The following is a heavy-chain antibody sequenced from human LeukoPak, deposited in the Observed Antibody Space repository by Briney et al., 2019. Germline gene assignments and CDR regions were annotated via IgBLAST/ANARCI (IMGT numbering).Heavy chain of an antibody. CDR3: ARGGSGNSNWFDP. J-gene: IGHJ5*02. V-gene: IGHV3-21*05. Sequence: GGSLRLSCAASGFTFSSYSMNWVRQAPGRGLEWVSYISSSSSLIHYADSMKGRFTISRDNAKNSLDLQMNSLRVEDTALYYCARGGSGNSNWFDPWGQGTLVTVSS. D-gene: IGHD4-23*01. CDR1: GFTFSSYS. CDR2: ISSSSSLI.